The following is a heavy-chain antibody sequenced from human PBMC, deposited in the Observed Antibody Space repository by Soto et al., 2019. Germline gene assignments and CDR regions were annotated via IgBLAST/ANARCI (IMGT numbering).Heavy chain of an antibody. CDR1: GGSISSGDYY. CDR2: IYYSGST. CDR3: ARAWGTVTTPPLYFDY. D-gene: IGHD4-4*01. Sequence: SETLSLTCTVSGGSISSGDYYWSWIRQPPGKGLEWIGYIYYSGSTYYNPSLKSRVTISVDTSKNQFSLKLSSVTAADTAVYYCARAWGTVTTPPLYFDYWGQGTLVTVSS. V-gene: IGHV4-30-4*01. J-gene: IGHJ4*02.